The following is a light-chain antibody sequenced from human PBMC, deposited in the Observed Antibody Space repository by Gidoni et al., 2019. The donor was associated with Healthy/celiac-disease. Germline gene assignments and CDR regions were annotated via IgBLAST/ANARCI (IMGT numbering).Light chain of an antibody. CDR1: QSISSY. J-gene: IGKJ1*01. Sequence: DIQMTQSSSSLSASVGDRVTIICRASQSISSYLNWYQQKPGKATKLLIYAASSLQSGVTSRYSGSGSGTDFTLTISSLRPEDFATYYCQQSYSTPRTFGQGTKVEIK. CDR2: AAS. V-gene: IGKV1-39*01. CDR3: QQSYSTPRT.